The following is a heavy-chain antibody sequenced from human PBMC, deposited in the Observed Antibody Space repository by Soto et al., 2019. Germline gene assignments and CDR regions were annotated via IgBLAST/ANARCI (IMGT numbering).Heavy chain of an antibody. V-gene: IGHV4-30-4*01. CDR2: IYYSGST. CDR1: GGSISSGDYY. CDR3: AREVGSRQHYFDY. D-gene: IGHD3-10*01. Sequence: QVQLQESGPGLVKPSQTLSLTCTVSGGSISSGDYYWSWIRQPPGKGLEWIGYIYYSGSTYYNPSLKSRVTISVDTSKNQYSLKLSSVTAADTAVYYCAREVGSRQHYFDYWGQGTLVTVSS. J-gene: IGHJ4*02.